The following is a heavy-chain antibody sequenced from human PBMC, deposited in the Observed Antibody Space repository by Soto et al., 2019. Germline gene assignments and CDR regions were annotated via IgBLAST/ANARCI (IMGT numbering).Heavy chain of an antibody. Sequence: QVQLQESGPGLVKPSGTLSLTCTVSGGSMTSSNWWNWVRQSPGKGLEWIGEAHHSGRTNYNPSLKRRVPISVDKSKNHLSLTLRSVTAADTAVYYCASSEATGLDYWGQGTLVTVSS. CDR2: AHHSGRT. CDR1: GGSMTSSNW. V-gene: IGHV4-4*02. CDR3: ASSEATGLDY. D-gene: IGHD1-26*01. J-gene: IGHJ4*02.